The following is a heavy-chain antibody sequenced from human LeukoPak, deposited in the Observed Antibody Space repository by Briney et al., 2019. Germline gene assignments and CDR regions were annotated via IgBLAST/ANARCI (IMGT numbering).Heavy chain of an antibody. Sequence: GGSLRLSCAASGFTFSDHYMDWVRQAPGKGLEWVGRTSNKATSYTTEYAASVKDRFTISRDDSKNSLYLQMNSLKTEDTAVYYCARVTGAYYFDYWGQGTLVTVSS. CDR2: TSNKATSYTT. CDR3: ARVTGAYYFDY. D-gene: IGHD1-20*01. J-gene: IGHJ4*02. V-gene: IGHV3-72*01. CDR1: GFTFSDHY.